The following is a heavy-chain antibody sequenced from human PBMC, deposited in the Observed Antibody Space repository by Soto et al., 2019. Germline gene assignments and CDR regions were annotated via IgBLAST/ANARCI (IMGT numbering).Heavy chain of an antibody. CDR2: RYHSGST. CDR3: ARLTPAGGTTYVGWFDP. J-gene: IGHJ5*02. D-gene: IGHD1-7*01. Sequence: QVQLQESGPGLVKPSQTLSLTCTVSGGSISSGDSYWSWIRQHPGKGLEWIGYRYHSGSTYYSPSLKVRVTMSVDTSKNLFFLKLSSVTAADTAVYYCARLTPAGGTTYVGWFDPWGQGTVVIVSS. CDR1: GGSISSGDSY. V-gene: IGHV4-31*03.